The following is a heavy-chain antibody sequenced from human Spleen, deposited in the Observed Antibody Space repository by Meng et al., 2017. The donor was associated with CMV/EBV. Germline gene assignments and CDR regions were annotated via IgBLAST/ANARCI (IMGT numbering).Heavy chain of an antibody. V-gene: IGHV1-46*01. CDR1: GYTFTSYY. Sequence: VSCKAAGYTFTSYYMHWVRQAPGQGLAWIGIINCNTGTTRYAQKFQGRVTMTRDTSTSTVYMALSSLRSEDTAVYYCARSNDFGDYWGQGTLVTVSS. CDR3: ARSNDFGDY. CDR2: INCNTGTT. D-gene: IGHD3-3*01. J-gene: IGHJ4*01.